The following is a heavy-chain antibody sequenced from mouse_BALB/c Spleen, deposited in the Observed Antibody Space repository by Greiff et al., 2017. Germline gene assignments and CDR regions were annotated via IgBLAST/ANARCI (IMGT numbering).Heavy chain of an antibody. V-gene: IGHV1S56*01. D-gene: IGHD1-1*02. Sequence: QVQLQQSGPELVKPGASVKMSCKASGYTFTSYYIHWVKQRPGQGPEWIGWIYPGDGSTKYNEKFKGKTTLTADKSSSTAYMLLSSLTSEDSAIYFCARDYGNYFDYWGQGTTLTVSS. CDR1: GYTFTSYY. CDR2: IYPGDGST. J-gene: IGHJ2*01. CDR3: ARDYGNYFDY.